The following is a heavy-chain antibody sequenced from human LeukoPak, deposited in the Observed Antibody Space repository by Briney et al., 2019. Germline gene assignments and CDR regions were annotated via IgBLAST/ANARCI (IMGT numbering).Heavy chain of an antibody. CDR3: AKDWGYDFWSGPEDY. V-gene: IGHV3-30*18. CDR2: ISYDGSNK. J-gene: IGHJ4*02. D-gene: IGHD3-3*01. CDR1: GFTFSSYG. Sequence: PGRSLRLSCAASGFTFSSYGMHWVRQAPGKGLEWVAVISYDGSNKCYADSVKGRFTISRDNSKNTLYLQMNSLRAEDTAVYYCAKDWGYDFWSGPEDYWGQGTLVTVSS.